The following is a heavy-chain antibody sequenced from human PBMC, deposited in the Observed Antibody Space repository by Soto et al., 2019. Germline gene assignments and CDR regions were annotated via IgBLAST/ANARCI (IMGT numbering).Heavy chain of an antibody. D-gene: IGHD3-16*01. CDR1: GYSISSGYY. V-gene: IGHV4-38-2*02. J-gene: IGHJ6*02. Sequence: SETLSLTCTVSGYSISSGYYWGWIRQPPGKGLEWIGSIYHSGSTYYNPSLKSRVTISVDTSKNQFSLKLSSVTAADTAVYYCARAILPEGGSYYYYYGMDVWGQGTTVTVSS. CDR3: ARAILPEGGSYYYYYGMDV. CDR2: IYHSGST.